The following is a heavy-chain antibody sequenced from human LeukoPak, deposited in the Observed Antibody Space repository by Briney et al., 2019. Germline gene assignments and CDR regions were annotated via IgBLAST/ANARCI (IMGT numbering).Heavy chain of an antibody. V-gene: IGHV3-33*01. Sequence: GGSLRLSCVASGFAFSDYGIHWVRQAPGKGLEWVAVIWYDGSNEHYADSVKGRFTISRDNSKNTLYPQMNSLRAEDTAVYYCAIRQDVFNIWGQGTMVTVSS. CDR3: AIRQDVFNI. CDR1: GFAFSDYG. CDR2: IWYDGSNE. J-gene: IGHJ3*02.